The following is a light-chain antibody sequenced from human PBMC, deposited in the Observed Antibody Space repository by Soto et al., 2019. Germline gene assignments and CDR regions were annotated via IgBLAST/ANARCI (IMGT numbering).Light chain of an antibody. CDR1: QSGNNW. CDR3: QLRVT. V-gene: IGKV1-5*03. Sequence: DVQMTQSPSTLSASVGDKVNITCRSSQSGNNWLAWYQQKPGKAPKLLIYLASRLESGVPSRFSGSGSGTQFTLTITLLQPDYFATYYCQLRVTFRQGNKVEI. J-gene: IGKJ1*01. CDR2: LAS.